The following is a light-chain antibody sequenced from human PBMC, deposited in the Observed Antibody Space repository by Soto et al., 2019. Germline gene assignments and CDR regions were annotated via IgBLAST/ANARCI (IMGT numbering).Light chain of an antibody. CDR1: STDVGSYNL. J-gene: IGLJ1*01. V-gene: IGLV2-23*02. CDR2: EVS. Sequence: QSEITQPATVSGSPGRWITISCTGNSTDVGSYNLVSWYQQHPGKAPKLMIYEVSTRPSGVSNRFSGSKSGNTASLTISGLQAEDEADYYCCSYAGSSTYVFGIGSKGTVL. CDR3: CSYAGSSTYV.